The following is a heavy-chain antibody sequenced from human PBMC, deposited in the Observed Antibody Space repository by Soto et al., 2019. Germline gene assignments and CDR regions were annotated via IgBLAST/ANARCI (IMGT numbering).Heavy chain of an antibody. D-gene: IGHD3-22*01. J-gene: IGHJ4*02. CDR3: ARHVHPDSSGYGI. CDR1: GGSISSSSYY. Sequence: SETLSLTCTVSGGSISSSSYYWGWIRQPPGKGLEWIGSIYYSGSTYYNPSLKSRVTISVDTPKNQFSLKLSSVTAADTAVYYCARHVHPDSSGYGIWGQGTLVTVSS. CDR2: IYYSGST. V-gene: IGHV4-39*01.